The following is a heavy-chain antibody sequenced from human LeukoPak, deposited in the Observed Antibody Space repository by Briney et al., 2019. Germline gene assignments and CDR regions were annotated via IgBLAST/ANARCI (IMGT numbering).Heavy chain of an antibody. V-gene: IGHV1-2*02. Sequence: ASVKVSRKASGYTFTGYYMHWVRQAPGQGLEWMGWINPNSGDTNYSQKFQGRVSMTRDTSINTAYMELSRLTSDDTAVYYCARGARTKYYYDSSGYSLRGEDYWGQGTLVTVSS. CDR2: INPNSGDT. CDR3: ARGARTKYYYDSSGYSLRGEDY. J-gene: IGHJ4*02. CDR1: GYTFTGYY. D-gene: IGHD3-22*01.